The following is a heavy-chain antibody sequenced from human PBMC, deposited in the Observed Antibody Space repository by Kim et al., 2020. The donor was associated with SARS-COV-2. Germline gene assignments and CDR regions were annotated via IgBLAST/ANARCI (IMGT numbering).Heavy chain of an antibody. V-gene: IGHV4-34*01. J-gene: IGHJ4*02. CDR2: INHSGST. CDR3: ARGKGTHCSGGSCYPYFYY. D-gene: IGHD2-15*01. Sequence: SETLSLTCAVYGGSFSGYYWSWIRQPPGKGLEWIGEINHSGSTNYNPSLKSRVTISVDTSKNQFSLKLSSVTAADTAVYYCARGKGTHCSGGSCYPYFYYWGQGTLVTVSS. CDR1: GGSFSGYY.